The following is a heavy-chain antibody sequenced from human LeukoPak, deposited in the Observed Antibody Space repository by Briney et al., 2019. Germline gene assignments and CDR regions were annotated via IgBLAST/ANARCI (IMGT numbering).Heavy chain of an antibody. CDR3: ARDRGIFRVATAADH. CDR2: INWNGGST. J-gene: IGHJ4*02. V-gene: IGHV3-20*04. D-gene: IGHD3-3*01. Sequence: PGGSLRLSCAASGFTFDDYGMSWVRQAPGKGLEWVSGINWNGGSTGYADSVKGRFTISRDNAKNSLYLQMNSLRAEDTALYYCARDRGIFRVATAADHWGQRTLVTVSS. CDR1: GFTFDDYG.